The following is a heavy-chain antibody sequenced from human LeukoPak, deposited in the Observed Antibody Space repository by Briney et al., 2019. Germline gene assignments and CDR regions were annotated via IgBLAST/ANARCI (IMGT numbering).Heavy chain of an antibody. V-gene: IGHV1-24*01. CDR1: GYTLTELS. CDR3: ATVGPITMVRGVIDP. J-gene: IGHJ5*02. CDR2: FDPEDGET. Sequence: ASVKVSCKVSGYTLTELSMHWVRQAPGKGLEWMGGFDPEDGETIYAQKFQGRVTMTEDTSTDTAYMELSSLRSEDTAVYYCATVGPITMVRGVIDPWGQGTLVTVSS. D-gene: IGHD3-10*01.